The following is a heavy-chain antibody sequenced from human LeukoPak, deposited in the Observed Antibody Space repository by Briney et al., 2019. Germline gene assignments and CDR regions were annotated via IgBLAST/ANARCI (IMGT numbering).Heavy chain of an antibody. CDR1: GFTFNNFG. Sequence: GGSLRLSCVAPGFTFNNFGMHWVRQAPGKGLQWVSFIGCEAVHKYYAVSVKGRFTISKDNSKATLYLQMNSLRPEDTAVYYCAKDLHGGYSSDYWGQGTLVTVFS. CDR3: AKDLHGGYSSDY. J-gene: IGHJ4*02. D-gene: IGHD4-23*01. CDR2: IGCEAVHK. V-gene: IGHV3-30*02.